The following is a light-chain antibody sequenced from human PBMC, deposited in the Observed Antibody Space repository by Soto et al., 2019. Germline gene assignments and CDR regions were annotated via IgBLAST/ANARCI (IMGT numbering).Light chain of an antibody. Sequence: DIQMTQSPSSLSASVGDRVTITCQASQDISNYLNWYQQKPGKAPKLLIYDASNLETGVTSSFSGSGSGTDFTFTISSLQPEDIATYYCQQYDNLLTFGGGTKVEIK. CDR2: DAS. V-gene: IGKV1-33*01. CDR3: QQYDNLLT. J-gene: IGKJ4*01. CDR1: QDISNY.